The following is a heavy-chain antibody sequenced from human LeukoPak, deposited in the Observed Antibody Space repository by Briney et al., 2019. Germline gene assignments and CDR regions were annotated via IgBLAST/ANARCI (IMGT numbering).Heavy chain of an antibody. CDR3: AKSRGYYYEKSGPADY. Sequence: GGSLGLSCAASGFSFSSYGMHWVRQAPGKGLEWVAVIWYDGSIKYYGDSVKGRFTISRDNSKNTLYLQMNSLSAEDTAVYYCAKSRGYYYEKSGPADYWGQGTLVTVSS. J-gene: IGHJ4*02. CDR2: IWYDGSIK. D-gene: IGHD3-22*01. V-gene: IGHV3-33*06. CDR1: GFSFSSYG.